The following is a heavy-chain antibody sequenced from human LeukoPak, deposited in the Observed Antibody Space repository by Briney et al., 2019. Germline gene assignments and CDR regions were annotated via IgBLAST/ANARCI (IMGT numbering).Heavy chain of an antibody. CDR1: GYTFTSYD. CDR2: MNPNSGNT. D-gene: IGHD3-3*01. V-gene: IGHV1-8*03. J-gene: IGHJ6*03. CDR3: ARGGRTYYDFWSGYYKGMYYYYYMDV. Sequence: ASVKVSCKASGYTFTSYDINWVRQATGQGLEWMGWMNPNSGNTGYAQKFQGRVTITRNTSISTAYMELSSLRSEDTAVYYCARGGRTYYDFWSGYYKGMYYYYYMDVWGKGTTVTVSS.